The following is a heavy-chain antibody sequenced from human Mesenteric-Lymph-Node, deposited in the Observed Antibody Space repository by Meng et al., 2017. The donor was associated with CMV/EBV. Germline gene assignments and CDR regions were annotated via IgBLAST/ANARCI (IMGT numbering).Heavy chain of an antibody. V-gene: IGHV3-33*01. CDR2: IWYDGSNK. CDR1: GFTFSSYG. Sequence: GGSLRLSCAASGFTFSSYGMHWVRQAPGKGLEWVAVIWYDGSNKYYADSVKGRFTISRDDTKKSLYLQMNSLRAEDTAVYYCARDAGYYQHWGQGTLVTVSS. CDR3: ARDAGYYQH. J-gene: IGHJ1*01.